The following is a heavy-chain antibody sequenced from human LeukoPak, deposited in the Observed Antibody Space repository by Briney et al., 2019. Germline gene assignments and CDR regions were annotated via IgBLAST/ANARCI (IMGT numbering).Heavy chain of an antibody. J-gene: IGHJ4*02. V-gene: IGHV4-59*08. CDR3: ARHSKTWYNDC. Sequence: PSETLSLTCTVTGGSISSYYWSWIRQPPGKGLEWIGYIYYSGSTNYNPSLKSRVTISVDTSKNQFSLKLSSVTAADTAVYYCARHSKTWYNDCWGQGTLVTVSS. CDR1: GGSISSYY. CDR2: IYYSGST. D-gene: IGHD1-14*01.